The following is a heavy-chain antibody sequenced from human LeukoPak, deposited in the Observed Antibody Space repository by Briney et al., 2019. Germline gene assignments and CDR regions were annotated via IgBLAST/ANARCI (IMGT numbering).Heavy chain of an antibody. J-gene: IGHJ4*02. CDR3: ARGRSSSGWYYFDY. D-gene: IGHD6-19*01. CDR2: IYYSGST. CDR1: GGSTSSYY. Sequence: SETLSLTCTVSGGSTSSYYWSWIRQPPGKGLEWIGYIYYSGSTNYNPSLKSRATISVDTSKNQFSLKLSSVTAADTAVYYCARGRSSSGWYYFDYWGQGTLVTVSS. V-gene: IGHV4-59*01.